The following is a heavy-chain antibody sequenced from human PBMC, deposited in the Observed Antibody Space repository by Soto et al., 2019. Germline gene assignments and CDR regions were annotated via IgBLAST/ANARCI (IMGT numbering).Heavy chain of an antibody. CDR2: IIHIPGTA. D-gene: IGHD2-2*01. CDR1: GGTFGSYA. Sequence: QVQLVQSGAEVKKPGSSVKVSCKASGGTFGSYAISWVRQAPGQGLEWMVGIIHIPGTANYAQKFQGRVTIAADESTSTAIMELSSLRAEHTAVYYCARSQGSSTSLEIYYYYYYGMDVWGQGTRVTVSS. CDR3: ARSQGSSTSLEIYYYYYYGMDV. V-gene: IGHV1-69*01. J-gene: IGHJ6*02.